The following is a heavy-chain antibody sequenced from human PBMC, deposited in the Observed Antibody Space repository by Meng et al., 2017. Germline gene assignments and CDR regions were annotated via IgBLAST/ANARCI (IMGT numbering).Heavy chain of an antibody. J-gene: IGHJ4*02. V-gene: IGHV3-53*02. CDR1: GFTVSSNY. CDR3: ARGGSYYSY. Sequence: EVQVVETGGGLFHPGGSLRLSCVASGFTVSSNYMSWVRQAPGKGLEWVSVIYSGGSTYYADSVKGRFTISRDNSKNTLYLQMNSLRAEDTAVYYCARGGSYYSYWGQGTLVTVSS. D-gene: IGHD1-26*01. CDR2: IYSGGST.